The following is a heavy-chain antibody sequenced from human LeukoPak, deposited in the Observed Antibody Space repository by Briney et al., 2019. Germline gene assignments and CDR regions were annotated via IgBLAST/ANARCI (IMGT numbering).Heavy chain of an antibody. CDR2: FDPEDGET. Sequence: GASVKVSCKVSGYTLTELSMHWVRQAPGKGLEWVGGFDPEDGETIYAQKFQGRVTMTEDTSTDTAYMELSSLRSEDTAVYYCATVLMATVNYYYYGMDVWGQGTTVAVSS. V-gene: IGHV1-24*01. CDR3: ATVLMATVNYYYYGMDV. D-gene: IGHD5-24*01. CDR1: GYTLTELS. J-gene: IGHJ6*02.